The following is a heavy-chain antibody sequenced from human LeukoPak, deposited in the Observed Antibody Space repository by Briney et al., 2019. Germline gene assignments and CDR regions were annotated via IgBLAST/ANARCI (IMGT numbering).Heavy chain of an antibody. J-gene: IGHJ3*02. CDR3: ARGILYSSSWRYAFDI. CDR2: IIPIFGTA. D-gene: IGHD6-13*01. CDR1: GGTFSSYA. Sequence: SVKVSCKASGGTFSSYAISWVRQAPGQGLEWMGGIIPIFGTANYAQKFQGRVTITADESTSTAYMELSSLRSEDTAVYYCARGILYSSSWRYAFDIWGQGTMVTVSS. V-gene: IGHV1-69*13.